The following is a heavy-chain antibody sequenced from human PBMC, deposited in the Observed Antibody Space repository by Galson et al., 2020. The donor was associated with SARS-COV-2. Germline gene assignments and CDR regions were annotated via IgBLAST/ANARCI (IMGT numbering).Heavy chain of an antibody. J-gene: IGHJ6*02. Sequence: SVQVPCKASGYTFTGYYMHWVRQAPGQGLEWMGWINPNSGGTNYAQKFQGRVTMTRDTSISTAYMEPSRLRSDDTAVYYCARGGVNSSGWRTDYHYGMDVGGQGTTVTVSS. CDR3: ARGGVNSSGWRTDYHYGMDV. D-gene: IGHD6-19*01. V-gene: IGHV1-2*02. CDR2: INPNSGGT. CDR1: GYTFTGYY.